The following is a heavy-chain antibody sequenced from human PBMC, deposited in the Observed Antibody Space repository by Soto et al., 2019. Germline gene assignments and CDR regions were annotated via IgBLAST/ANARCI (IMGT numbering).Heavy chain of an antibody. D-gene: IGHD3-22*01. Sequence: PSETLSLTCTVSGGSISSYYWSWIRQPPGKGLKWIGYIYYSGSTNYNPSLKSRVTISVDTSKNQFSLKLSSVTAADTAVYYCARTEFGYYYDSSGYPAEYYGMDVWGQGTTVTVSS. J-gene: IGHJ6*02. CDR2: IYYSGST. V-gene: IGHV4-59*01. CDR1: GGSISSYY. CDR3: ARTEFGYYYDSSGYPAEYYGMDV.